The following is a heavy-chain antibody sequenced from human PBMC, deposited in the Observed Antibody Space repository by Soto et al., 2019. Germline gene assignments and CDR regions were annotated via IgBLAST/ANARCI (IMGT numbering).Heavy chain of an antibody. CDR3: ARDSPGPVAAAGDC. Sequence: GGSLRLSCATSGFTFSAYAMTWVRQAPGKGLEWVSTVSASGGTTYYADSVKGRFAISRDESNNTLSLQMNSLRAEDTGVYYCARDSPGPVAAAGDCWGQGTLVTVSS. V-gene: IGHV3-23*01. CDR2: VSASGGTT. CDR1: GFTFSAYA. D-gene: IGHD6-13*01. J-gene: IGHJ4*02.